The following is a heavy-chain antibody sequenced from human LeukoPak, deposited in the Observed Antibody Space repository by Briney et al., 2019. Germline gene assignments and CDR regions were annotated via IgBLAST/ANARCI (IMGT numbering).Heavy chain of an antibody. Sequence: SETLSLTCTVSGGSINYRYWSWIRQPAGKGLEWIGHIYTGGSTNYNPSLRSRVTMSVDTSKNQISLKLSSVTAADTAVYYCAGAASANAFDIWGQGTMVTVSS. CDR3: AGAASANAFDI. V-gene: IGHV4-4*07. CDR2: IYTGGST. D-gene: IGHD2-21*01. J-gene: IGHJ3*02. CDR1: GGSINYRY.